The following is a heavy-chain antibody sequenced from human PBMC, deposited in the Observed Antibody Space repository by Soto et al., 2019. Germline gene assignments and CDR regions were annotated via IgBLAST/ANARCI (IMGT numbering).Heavy chain of an antibody. CDR1: GGSFSGYY. CDR3: ARVDRIMVREGYYYYYYGMDV. CDR2: INHSGST. V-gene: IGHV4-34*01. D-gene: IGHD3-10*01. Sequence: PSETLSLTCAVYGGSFSGYYWSWIRQPPGKGLEWIGEINHSGSTNYNPSLKSRVTISVDTSKNQFSLKLSSVTAADTAVYYCARVDRIMVREGYYYYYYGMDVWGQGTTVTVSS. J-gene: IGHJ6*02.